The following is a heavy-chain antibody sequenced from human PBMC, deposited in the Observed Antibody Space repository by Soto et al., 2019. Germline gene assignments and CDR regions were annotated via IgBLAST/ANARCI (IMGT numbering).Heavy chain of an antibody. CDR1: GYTFTSYA. CDR3: ARGGYCSSTSCFQHKIDY. CDR2: INAGNGNT. J-gene: IGHJ4*02. Sequence: ASVKVSCKASGYTFTSYAMHWVRQAPGQRLEWMGWINAGNGNTKYSQKFQGRVTITRDTSASTAYMELSSLRSEDTAVYYCARGGYCSSTSCFQHKIDYWGQGTLVTVSS. V-gene: IGHV1-3*01. D-gene: IGHD2-2*01.